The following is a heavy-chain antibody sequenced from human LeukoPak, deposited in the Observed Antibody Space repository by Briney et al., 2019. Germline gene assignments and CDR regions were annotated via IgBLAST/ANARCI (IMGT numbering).Heavy chain of an antibody. D-gene: IGHD3-22*01. CDR1: GFTFSSYR. CDR3: ARDYYDSSGYYYQYLYYGMDV. J-gene: IGHJ6*02. V-gene: IGHV3-21*01. CDR2: ISSSSSYI. Sequence: GGSLRLSCAASGFTFSSYRMNWVRQAPGKGLEWVSSISSSSSYIYYADSVKGRFTISRDNAKNSLYLQMNSLRAEDTAVYYCARDYYDSSGYYYQYLYYGMDVWGQGTTVTVSS.